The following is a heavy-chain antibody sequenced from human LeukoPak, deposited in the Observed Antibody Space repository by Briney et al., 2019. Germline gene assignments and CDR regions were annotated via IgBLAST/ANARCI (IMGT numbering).Heavy chain of an antibody. J-gene: IGHJ3*02. CDR1: GFTFSTFA. CDR3: AREHGFYSAFDI. D-gene: IGHD2-21*01. V-gene: IGHV3-7*01. CDR2: IKQDGSEK. Sequence: QSGGSLRLSCAASGFTFSTFAMNWVRQAPGEGLEWVANIKQDGSEKYYVDSVKGRFTISRDNAKNSLYLQMNSLRAEDTAVYYCAREHGFYSAFDIWGQGTMVTVSS.